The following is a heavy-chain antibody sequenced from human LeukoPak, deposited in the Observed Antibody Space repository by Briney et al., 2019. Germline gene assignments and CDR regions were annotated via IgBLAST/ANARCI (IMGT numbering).Heavy chain of an antibody. V-gene: IGHV4-59*01. Sequence: KPSETLSLTCTVSGGSISSYYWSWIRQPPGKGLEWIGYIYYSGSTNYNPSLKSRVTISVDTSKNQFYLKLSSVTAADTAVYYCARVSTYYDILTGYQPRYYFDYWGQGTLVTVSS. CDR3: ARVSTYYDILTGYQPRYYFDY. CDR2: IYYSGST. CDR1: GGSISSYY. J-gene: IGHJ4*02. D-gene: IGHD3-9*01.